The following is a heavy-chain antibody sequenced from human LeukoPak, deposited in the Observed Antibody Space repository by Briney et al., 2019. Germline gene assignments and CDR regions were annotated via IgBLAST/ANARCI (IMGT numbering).Heavy chain of an antibody. V-gene: IGHV4-59*01. CDR3: ARSDYSGSGTYTEFDAFDI. J-gene: IGHJ3*02. CDR2: IYYTGST. Sequence: SETLSLTCTVSGGSISSYYWSWIRQPPGKGLEWIGYIYYTGSTSYNPSLKSRVTISMDTSKNQFSLKLSSVTAADSAVYYCARSDYSGSGTYTEFDAFDIWGQGPMVTVSS. D-gene: IGHD3-10*01. CDR1: GGSISSYY.